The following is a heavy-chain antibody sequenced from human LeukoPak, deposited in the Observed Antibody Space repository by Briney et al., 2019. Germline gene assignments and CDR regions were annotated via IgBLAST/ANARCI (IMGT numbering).Heavy chain of an antibody. CDR1: GGSFSGYY. Sequence: PSETLSLTCAVYGGSFSGYYWSWIRQPPGKGLEWIGEINHSGSTNYNPSLKSRVTMSVDTSKNHFSLKLTSVTAADTAVYYCARCGEAVPYGDWGQGTLVTVSS. V-gene: IGHV4-34*01. CDR3: ARCGEAVPYGD. J-gene: IGHJ4*02. D-gene: IGHD4-17*01. CDR2: INHSGST.